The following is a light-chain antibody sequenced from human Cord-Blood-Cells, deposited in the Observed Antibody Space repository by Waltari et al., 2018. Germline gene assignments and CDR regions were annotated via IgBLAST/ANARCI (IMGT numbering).Light chain of an antibody. J-gene: IGKJ2*03. CDR1: QSVISY. CDR2: DAS. V-gene: IGKV3-11*01. CDR3: QQRSNRYS. Sequence: VLTQSPATLSLSPGEAATLACRDSQSVISYFAWYQQKPVQAPRLLIYDASNRATGIPARFSGSGTGTNFTLTICRLEHEDFEVYYCQQRSNRYSFGQRTKLEIK.